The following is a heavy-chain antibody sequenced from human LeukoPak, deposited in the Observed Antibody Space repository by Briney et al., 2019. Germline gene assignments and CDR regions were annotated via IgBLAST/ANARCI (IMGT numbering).Heavy chain of an antibody. CDR2: IYTGGNT. Sequence: GGSLRLSCAASGFTFSNAWMSWVRQAPGKGLEWVSVIYTGGNTYYAESVKGRFTISRDNSKNTLYLQMHSLRAEDTAVYYCASPSSGQSFDIWGQGTMVTVSS. J-gene: IGHJ3*02. D-gene: IGHD6-19*01. V-gene: IGHV3-53*01. CDR1: GFTFSNAW. CDR3: ASPSSGQSFDI.